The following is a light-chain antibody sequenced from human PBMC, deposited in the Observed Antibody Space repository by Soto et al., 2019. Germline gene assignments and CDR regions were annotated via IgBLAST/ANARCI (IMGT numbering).Light chain of an antibody. Sequence: EIVMTQSPATLSVSPGERATLSCRASQSVSSNLAWYRQKPGQAPRLLMYGASTRATGIPARFGGSGSETEFTLTISSLQSEDFAVYHCQQYKNWPLTFGGGTKVEIK. CDR2: GAS. CDR1: QSVSSN. V-gene: IGKV3-15*01. CDR3: QQYKNWPLT. J-gene: IGKJ4*01.